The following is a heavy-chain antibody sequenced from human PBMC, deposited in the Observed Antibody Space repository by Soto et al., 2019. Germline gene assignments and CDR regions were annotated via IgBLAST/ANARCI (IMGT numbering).Heavy chain of an antibody. Sequence: PGESLKISCKGSGYSFTSYWIGWVRQMPGKGLEWMGIIYPGDSDTRYSPSFQGQVTISADKSISTAYLQWSSLKASDTAMYYFARYRNSGYDYYYYMDVWGKGTTVTVSS. V-gene: IGHV5-51*01. CDR2: IYPGDSDT. CDR3: ARYRNSGYDYYYYMDV. J-gene: IGHJ6*03. CDR1: GYSFTSYW. D-gene: IGHD5-12*01.